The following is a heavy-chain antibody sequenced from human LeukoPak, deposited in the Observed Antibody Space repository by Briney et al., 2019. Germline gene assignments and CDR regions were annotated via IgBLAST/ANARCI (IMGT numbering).Heavy chain of an antibody. D-gene: IGHD3-10*01. CDR3: TTNRPGGWFGELAV. CDR1: RFTFTDAW. V-gene: IGHV3-15*01. CDR2: IKRKTDGGTS. Sequence: GGSLRLSCAASRFTFTDAWMSWVRQAPGKGLEWVGRIKRKTDGGTSDYAAPVKGRFTISRDDSKNTLFLQMNSLKIDDTAVYHCTTNRPGGWFGELAVWGQGTTVTVSS. J-gene: IGHJ6*01.